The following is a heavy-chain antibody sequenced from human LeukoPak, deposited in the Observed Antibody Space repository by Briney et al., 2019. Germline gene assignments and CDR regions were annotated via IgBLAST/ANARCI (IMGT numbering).Heavy chain of an antibody. V-gene: IGHV4-34*01. CDR1: GGSFSGYY. D-gene: IGHD3-10*01. Sequence: KSSETLSLTCAVYGGSFSGYYWTWIRQPPGKGLEWIGEINHSGSTNYKSSLKSRVTISVDTSKNQFSLNLSSVTAADTAVYYCARFGDGRLDYWGQGTLVTVSS. J-gene: IGHJ4*02. CDR3: ARFGDGRLDY. CDR2: INHSGST.